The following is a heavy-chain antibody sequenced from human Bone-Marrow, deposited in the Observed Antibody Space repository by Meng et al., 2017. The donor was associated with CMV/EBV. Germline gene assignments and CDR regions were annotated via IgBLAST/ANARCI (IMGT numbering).Heavy chain of an antibody. D-gene: IGHD3-16*01. CDR3: ARDRPYYSLWGLKGFDL. V-gene: IGHV1-2*02. Sequence: ASVKVPRKTSGYTFTGYHMHWVRQAPGQGLEWMGWINPNNTETHYAQKFQGRVSMTRDTSINTAYMELSRLRSDDTAVYYCARDRPYYSLWGLKGFDLWGQGTLVTVSS. CDR2: INPNNTET. J-gene: IGHJ3*01. CDR1: GYTFTGYH.